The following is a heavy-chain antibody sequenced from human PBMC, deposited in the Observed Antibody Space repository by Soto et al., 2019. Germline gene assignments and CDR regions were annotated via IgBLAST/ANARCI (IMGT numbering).Heavy chain of an antibody. CDR2: IYYSGST. Sequence: SETLSLTCTVSGGSISSYYWSWIRQPPGKGLEWIGYIYYSGSTNYNPSLKSRVTISVDTSKNQFSLKLSSVTAADTAVYYCARIGQTIPDYYYYYMDVWGKGTTVTVSS. CDR1: GGSISSYY. J-gene: IGHJ6*03. V-gene: IGHV4-59*01. CDR3: ARIGQTIPDYYYYYMDV. D-gene: IGHD3-3*01.